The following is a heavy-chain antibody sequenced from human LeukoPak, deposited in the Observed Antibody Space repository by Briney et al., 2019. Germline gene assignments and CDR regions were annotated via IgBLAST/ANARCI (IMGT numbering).Heavy chain of an antibody. Sequence: GGSLRLSCAASGFTFDDYAMHWVRQAPGKGLEWVSGISWNSGSIGYADSVKGRFTISRDNAKNSLYLQMNSLRAEDTALYYCAKDISQGYYYFDYWGQGTLVTVSS. CDR2: ISWNSGSI. D-gene: IGHD1-26*01. CDR3: AKDISQGYYYFDY. J-gene: IGHJ4*02. CDR1: GFTFDDYA. V-gene: IGHV3-9*01.